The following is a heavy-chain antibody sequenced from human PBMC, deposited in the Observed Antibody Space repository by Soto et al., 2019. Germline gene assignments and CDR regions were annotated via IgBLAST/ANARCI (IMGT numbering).Heavy chain of an antibody. CDR1: GFSLSTSGMC. V-gene: IGHV2-70*01. CDR3: ARISLLLWFGELSYYYYGMDV. J-gene: IGHJ6*02. Sequence: SGPTLVNPTQTLTLTCTFSGFSLSTSGMCVSWIRQPPGKALEWLALIDWDDDKYYSTSLKTRLTISKDTSKNQVVLTMTNMDPVDTATYYCARISLLLWFGELSYYYYGMDVWGQGTTVTVSS. D-gene: IGHD3-10*01. CDR2: IDWDDDK.